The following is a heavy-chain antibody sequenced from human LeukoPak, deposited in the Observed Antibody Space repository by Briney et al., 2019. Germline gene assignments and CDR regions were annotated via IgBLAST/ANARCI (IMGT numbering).Heavy chain of an antibody. D-gene: IGHD6-13*01. CDR1: GFTFSSYA. V-gene: IGHV3-30-3*01. Sequence: PGRSLRLSCAASGFTFSSYAMHWVRQAPGKGLEWVAVISYDGSNKYYADSVKGRFTISRDNSKNTLYLQMNSLRAEDTAVYYCARDQGSSWAIDYWGQGTLVTVSS. CDR3: ARDQGSSWAIDY. J-gene: IGHJ4*02. CDR2: ISYDGSNK.